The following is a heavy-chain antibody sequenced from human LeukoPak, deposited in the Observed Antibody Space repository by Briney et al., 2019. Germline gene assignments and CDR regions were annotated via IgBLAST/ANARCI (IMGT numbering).Heavy chain of an antibody. CDR2: ISGSGGST. V-gene: IGHV3-23*01. J-gene: IGHJ4*02. Sequence: PGGSLRLSCAASGFTFSSYAMSWVRQAPGKGLEWVPAISGSGGSTYYADSVKGRFTISRDNSKNTLYLQMSSLRAEDTAVYYCVGYGAGWYKDYWGQGTLVTVSS. CDR3: VGYGAGWYKDY. CDR1: GFTFSSYA. D-gene: IGHD6-19*01.